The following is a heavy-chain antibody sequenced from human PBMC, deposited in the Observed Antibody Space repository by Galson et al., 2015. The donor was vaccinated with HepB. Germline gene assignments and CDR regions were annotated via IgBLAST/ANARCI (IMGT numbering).Heavy chain of an antibody. V-gene: IGHV1-46*03. J-gene: IGHJ4*02. D-gene: IGHD3-10*01. Sequence: SVKASCKASGYTFTSYYMHWVRQAPGQGLEWMGIINPSGGSTSYAQKFQGRVTMTRDTSTSTVYMELSSLRSEDTAVYYCARLVRGVLPDYWGQGTLVTVSS. CDR1: GYTFTSYY. CDR2: INPSGGST. CDR3: ARLVRGVLPDY.